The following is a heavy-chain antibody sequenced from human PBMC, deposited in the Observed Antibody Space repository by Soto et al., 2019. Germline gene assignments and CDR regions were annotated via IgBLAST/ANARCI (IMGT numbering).Heavy chain of an antibody. CDR3: TRGPRPISTGTGAY. V-gene: IGHV3-74*01. J-gene: IGHJ4*02. D-gene: IGHD3-10*01. CDR2: IYNDGTYS. CDR1: GFIFKMYW. Sequence: VGSLRLSCAASGFIFKMYWMHWVSQSPGKGLVWISRIYNDGTYSYYADSVRGRFTISRDNVNDTLYLQMNNLRAEDSGLYYCTRGPRPISTGTGAYWGQGTQVTVSS.